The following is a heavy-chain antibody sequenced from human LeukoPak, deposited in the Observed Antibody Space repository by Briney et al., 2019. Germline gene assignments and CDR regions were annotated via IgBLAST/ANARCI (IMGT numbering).Heavy chain of an antibody. V-gene: IGHV1-8*03. Sequence: ASVKVSGKASGYTFTSYDINWVRQATGQGLEWMGWMNPNSGNTGYAQKFQGRVTITRNTSISTAYMELSSLRSEDTAVYYCARGLRVVAATPSPIGYWGQGTLVTVSS. CDR2: MNPNSGNT. CDR1: GYTFTSYD. D-gene: IGHD2-15*01. CDR3: ARGLRVVAATPSPIGY. J-gene: IGHJ4*02.